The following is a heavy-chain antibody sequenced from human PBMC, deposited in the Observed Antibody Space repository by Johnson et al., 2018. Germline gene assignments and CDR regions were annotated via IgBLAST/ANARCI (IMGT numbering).Heavy chain of an antibody. D-gene: IGHD3-3*01. V-gene: IGHV3-30*03. CDR3: ASEMGIIRANYYDYGMDV. CDR1: GFTFSNYG. J-gene: IGHJ6*02. CDR2: ISYDGSNK. Sequence: QVQLVESGGGVVQPGRSLRLSCAASGFTFSNYGMHWVRQAPGTGLEWVAVISYDGSNKSYADSVKGRFTISRDNSKNTLYLQMNSLGAEDTAVYYCASEMGIIRANYYDYGMDVWGQGTTVTVSS.